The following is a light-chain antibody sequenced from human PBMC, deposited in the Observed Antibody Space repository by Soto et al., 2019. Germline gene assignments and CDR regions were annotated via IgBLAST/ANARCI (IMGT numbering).Light chain of an antibody. V-gene: IGKV4-1*01. CDR3: HQYYSPPFT. CDR1: QSLLYGSNNKNS. J-gene: IGKJ3*01. CDR2: WAS. Sequence: DIVMTQSPDSLAVSLGERATINCGSSQSLLYGSNNKNSLSWYQQKPGQPPKLLIYWASTRISGVPDRFSGRGSGTDFTLTISSLQAEDVAVYYCHQYYSPPFTFGPGTKVDFK.